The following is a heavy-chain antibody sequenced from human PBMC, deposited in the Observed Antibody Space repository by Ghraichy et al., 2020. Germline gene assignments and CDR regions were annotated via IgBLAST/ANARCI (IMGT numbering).Heavy chain of an antibody. V-gene: IGHV3-23*01. J-gene: IGHJ6*02. D-gene: IGHD5-24*01. CDR3: AKDRDGYNPWYYYGMDV. CDR1: GFTFSSYV. Sequence: GGSLRLSCAASGFTFSSYVMSWVRQAPGKGLEWVSAISGSGGSTYYADSVKGRFTISRDNSKNTLYLQMNSLRAEDTAVYYCAKDRDGYNPWYYYGMDVWGQGTTVTVSS. CDR2: ISGSGGST.